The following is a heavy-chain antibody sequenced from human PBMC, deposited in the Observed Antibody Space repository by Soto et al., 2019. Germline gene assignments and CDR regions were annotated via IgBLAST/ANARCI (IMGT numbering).Heavy chain of an antibody. CDR1: GGSISSSSYY. CDR3: TRHDYGDYVDY. D-gene: IGHD4-17*01. J-gene: IGHJ4*02. V-gene: IGHV4-39*01. Sequence: SETLSLTCTVSGGSISSSSYYWGWVRQPPGKGLDSMGSIYYSGSTSFNPSLKSRATISLDTSKNQFSLKLSSVTAADTAIYYCTRHDYGDYVDYWGLGTLVTVSS. CDR2: IYYSGST.